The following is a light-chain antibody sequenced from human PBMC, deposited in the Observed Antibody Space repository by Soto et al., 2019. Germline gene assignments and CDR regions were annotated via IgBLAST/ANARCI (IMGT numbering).Light chain of an antibody. CDR3: CSYAGSSTFVV. V-gene: IGLV2-23*02. CDR2: EVT. J-gene: IGLJ2*01. Sequence: QSALTQPASVSGSPGQSITFSCTGTSSDVGSYNLVSWYQQYPGKAPKLMIYEVTKRPSGVSNRFSGSKSGNTASLTISGLQAEDEADYYCCSYAGSSTFVVFGGGTKLTVL. CDR1: SSDVGSYNL.